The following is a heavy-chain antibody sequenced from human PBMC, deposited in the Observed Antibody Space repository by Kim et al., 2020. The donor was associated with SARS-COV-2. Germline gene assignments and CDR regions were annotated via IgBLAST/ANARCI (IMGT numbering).Heavy chain of an antibody. V-gene: IGHV3-23*01. D-gene: IGHD4-17*01. Sequence: SGGSTNPADAVKGRFTSTSDNSKSTLYLQMSSLGAEDTAVYYCALVRGMDGWGQGTTVTVSS. J-gene: IGHJ6*02. CDR2: SGGST. CDR3: ALVRGMDG.